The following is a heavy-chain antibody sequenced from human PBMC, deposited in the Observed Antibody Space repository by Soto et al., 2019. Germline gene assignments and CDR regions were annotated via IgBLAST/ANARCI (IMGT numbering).Heavy chain of an antibody. CDR2: ISYDGSNK. J-gene: IGHJ2*01. V-gene: IGHV3-30*18. D-gene: IGHD4-17*01. CDR1: GFTFSSYG. CDR3: AKDGGDYGDYGWYFDL. Sequence: QVQLVESGGGVVQPGRSLRLSCAASGFTFSSYGMHWVRQAPGKGLEWVAVISYDGSNKYYADSVKGRFTISRDNSKNTLYLKMNSLRAEDTAVYYCAKDGGDYGDYGWYFDLWGRGTLVTVSS.